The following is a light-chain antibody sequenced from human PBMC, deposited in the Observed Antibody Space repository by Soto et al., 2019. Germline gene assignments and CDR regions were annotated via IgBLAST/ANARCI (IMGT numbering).Light chain of an antibody. CDR3: CSYAGTASFV. Sequence: QSALTQPASVSGSPGQSITISCTGSSSDVGSSNFVSWYQQHPGKAPQFMIYEVNKRPPGISNRFSGSKSGNTASLTISGLQPEDEAVYYCCSYAGTASFVFGGGTKVTVL. V-gene: IGLV2-23*02. J-gene: IGLJ2*01. CDR2: EVN. CDR1: SSDVGSSNF.